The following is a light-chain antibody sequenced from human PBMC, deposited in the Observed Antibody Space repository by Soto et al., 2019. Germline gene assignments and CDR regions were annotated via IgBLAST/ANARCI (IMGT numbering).Light chain of an antibody. CDR2: EVT. J-gene: IGLJ1*01. CDR1: STDVGGYNY. CDR3: GSYSSTDTPFV. V-gene: IGLV2-14*01. Sequence: QPSTVSGSPGQLITISCTGTSTDVGGYNYVSWYQHHSGKAPKLLIYEVTNRPSGISDRFSGSKSVNTASLTISGLQAEDESDYYCGSYSSTDTPFVFGTGTKVTVL.